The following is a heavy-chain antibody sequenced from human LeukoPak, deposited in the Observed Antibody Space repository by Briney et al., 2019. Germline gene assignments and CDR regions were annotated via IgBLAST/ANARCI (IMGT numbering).Heavy chain of an antibody. CDR1: GFSFSSYG. CDR2: ISYDGSNK. CDR3: VKDLYKGDSASWYFFHY. V-gene: IGHV3-30*18. D-gene: IGHD6-13*01. Sequence: GGSLRLSCAASGFSFSSYGMHWVRQAPGKGLEWVAVISYDGSNKYYGDSVKGRFTISRDTSKNTLYLQMSSLRAEDTAMYYCVKDLYKGDSASWYFFHYWGQGTLVTVSS. J-gene: IGHJ4*02.